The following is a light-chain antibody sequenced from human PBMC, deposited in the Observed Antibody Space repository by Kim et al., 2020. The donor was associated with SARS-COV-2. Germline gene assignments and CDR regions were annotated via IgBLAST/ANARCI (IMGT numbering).Light chain of an antibody. Sequence: GQRVTIACSGSSSNIGRNSVNWYQHLPGTAPKLLLYTNTQRPSGVPDRVSGSKSGTSASLDISGLKSDDEADYYCSAWDGSLNGWVFGGGTQLTVL. V-gene: IGLV1-44*01. CDR1: SSNIGRNS. CDR3: SAWDGSLNGWV. J-gene: IGLJ3*02. CDR2: TNT.